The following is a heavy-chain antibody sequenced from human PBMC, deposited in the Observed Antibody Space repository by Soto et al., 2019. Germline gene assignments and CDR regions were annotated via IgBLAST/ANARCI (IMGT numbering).Heavy chain of an antibody. V-gene: IGHV4-34*02. D-gene: IGHD3-10*02. J-gene: IGHJ3*01. Sequence: QVHLEQWGAGLLKPSETLSLTCAIYNSSLGAFHWTWIHQPPGKGLEWIGELIHGGSTNYNPSLKSRVTFSLDTSTSQFSLHVMSVTAADTAVYYCARSPLSYDYVRQTWREVGDSFDVWGRGTSVTVSS. CDR3: ARSPLSYDYVRQTWREVGDSFDV. CDR1: NSSLGAFH. CDR2: LIHGGST.